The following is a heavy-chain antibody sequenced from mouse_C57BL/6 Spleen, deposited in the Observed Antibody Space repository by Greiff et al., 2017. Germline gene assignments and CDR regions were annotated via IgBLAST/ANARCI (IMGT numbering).Heavy chain of an antibody. CDR2: IYPRSGNT. CDR1: GYTFTSYG. D-gene: IGHD1-1*01. Sequence: QVQLQQSGAELARPGASVKLSCKASGYTFTSYGISWVKQRTGQGLEWIGEIYPRSGNTYYNEKFKGKATLTADKSSSTAYMELRSLTSEDSAVYFCARGTTVVAEDYYAMDYWGQGTSVTVSS. V-gene: IGHV1-81*01. J-gene: IGHJ4*01. CDR3: ARGTTVVAEDYYAMDY.